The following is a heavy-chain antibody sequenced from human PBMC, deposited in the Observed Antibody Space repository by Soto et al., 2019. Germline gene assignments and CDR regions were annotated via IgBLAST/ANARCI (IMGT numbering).Heavy chain of an antibody. Sequence: GGSLRLSCAASGVTFSSYSMNWVRQAPGKGLEWVSSISSSSSYIYYADSVKGRFTISRDNAKNSLYLQMNSLRAEDTAVYYCARETVTAPTLYYYYGMDVWGQGTTVTVSS. D-gene: IGHD2-21*02. CDR2: ISSSSSYI. CDR1: GVTFSSYS. V-gene: IGHV3-21*01. J-gene: IGHJ6*02. CDR3: ARETVTAPTLYYYYGMDV.